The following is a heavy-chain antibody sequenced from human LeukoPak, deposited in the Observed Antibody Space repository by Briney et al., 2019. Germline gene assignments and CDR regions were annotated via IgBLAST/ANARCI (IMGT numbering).Heavy chain of an antibody. CDR2: IYTSGTI. CDR3: AREQAGYDY. J-gene: IGHJ4*02. D-gene: IGHD5-12*01. CDR1: GGSISSYY. Sequence: SETLSLTCTVSGGSISSYYWSWIRQPAGTALEWIGRIYTSGTITYNPSLKSRVTMSVDTSKNQFSLKLSSVTAADTAVYYCAREQAGYDYWGQGTLVTVSS. V-gene: IGHV4-4*07.